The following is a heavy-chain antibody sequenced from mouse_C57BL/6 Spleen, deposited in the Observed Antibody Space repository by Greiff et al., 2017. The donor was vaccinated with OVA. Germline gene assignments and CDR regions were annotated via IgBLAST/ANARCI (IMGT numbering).Heavy chain of an antibody. J-gene: IGHJ2*01. CDR2: INPGSGGT. CDR3: ARYTTVVAADY. V-gene: IGHV1-54*01. Sequence: VQLQQSGAELVRPGTSVKVSCKASGYAFTNYLIEWVKQRPGQGLEWIGVINPGSGGTNYNEKFKGKATLTADKFSSTAYMQLSSLTSEDSAVYFCARYTTVVAADYWGQGTTLTVSS. D-gene: IGHD1-1*01. CDR1: GYAFTNYL.